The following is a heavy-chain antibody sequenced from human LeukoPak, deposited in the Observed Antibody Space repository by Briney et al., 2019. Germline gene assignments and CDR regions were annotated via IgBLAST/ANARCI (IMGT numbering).Heavy chain of an antibody. CDR1: GGSFSGYY. Sequence: SSETLSLTCAVYGGSFSGYYWSWIRQPPGKGLEWIGEINHSGSTNYSPSLKSRVTISVDTSKNQFSLKLSSVTAADTAVYYCARTRPDIVVVPAAISQRGYYYYYYYMDVWGKGTTVTVSS. CDR2: INHSGST. V-gene: IGHV4-34*01. J-gene: IGHJ6*03. CDR3: ARTRPDIVVVPAAISQRGYYYYYYYMDV. D-gene: IGHD2-2*02.